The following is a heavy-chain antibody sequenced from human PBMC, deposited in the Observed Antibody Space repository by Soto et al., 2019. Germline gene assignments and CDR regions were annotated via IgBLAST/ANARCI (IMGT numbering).Heavy chain of an antibody. V-gene: IGHV3-48*02. CDR2: ISSSSSTI. Sequence: GESLKISCAASGFTFSSYSMNWVRQAPGKGLEWVSYISSSSSTIYYADSVKGRFTISRDNAKNSLYLQMNSLRDEDTAVYYCARDPSGSYYTSLYYYYGMDVWGQGTTVTVSS. D-gene: IGHD1-26*01. J-gene: IGHJ6*02. CDR3: ARDPSGSYYTSLYYYYGMDV. CDR1: GFTFSSYS.